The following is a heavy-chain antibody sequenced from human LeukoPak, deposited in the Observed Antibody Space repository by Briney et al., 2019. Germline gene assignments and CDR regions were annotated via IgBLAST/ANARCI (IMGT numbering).Heavy chain of an antibody. D-gene: IGHD6-13*01. Sequence: GGSLRLSCAASGFTFDDYAMHWVRQAPGKGLEWVSLISGDGGNTYYADSVKGRFTISRDNSKNSLYLQMNSLRTEDTALYYCAKGFSRIAAAGTEVNYWGQGTLVTVSS. V-gene: IGHV3-43*02. CDR2: ISGDGGNT. CDR1: GFTFDDYA. CDR3: AKGFSRIAAAGTEVNY. J-gene: IGHJ4*02.